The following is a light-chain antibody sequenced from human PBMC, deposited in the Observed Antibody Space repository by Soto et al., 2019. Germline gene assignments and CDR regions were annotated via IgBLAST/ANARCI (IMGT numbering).Light chain of an antibody. J-gene: IGLJ1*01. CDR1: SSDVGGYNY. Sequence: QSVLTQPAYVSGSPGQSITISCTGTSSDVGGYNYVSWYQQHPGKAPKLMIYDVSNRPSGVSNRFSGSKSGNTASLTISGLQAEDEADYYCSSYTSSSTFYVFGTGTRSPS. CDR3: SSYTSSSTFYV. CDR2: DVS. V-gene: IGLV2-14*01.